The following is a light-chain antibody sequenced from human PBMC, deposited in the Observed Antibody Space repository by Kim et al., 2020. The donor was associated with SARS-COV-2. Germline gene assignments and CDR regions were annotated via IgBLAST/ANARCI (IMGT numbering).Light chain of an antibody. J-gene: IGLJ2*01. V-gene: IGLV3-1*01. CDR2: QDT. Sequence: SYELTQPPSVSVSPGQTASITCSGDKLGDKYACWYQQKPGQSSVLVIYQDTKRPSGIPERFSGSNSGNTATLTISGTQAMDEADYYCQTWDSITVVFGGGTQLTVL. CDR3: QTWDSITVV. CDR1: KLGDKY.